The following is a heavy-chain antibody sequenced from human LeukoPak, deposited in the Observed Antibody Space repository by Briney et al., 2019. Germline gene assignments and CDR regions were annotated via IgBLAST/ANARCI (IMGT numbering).Heavy chain of an antibody. Sequence: PGGSLRLSCAASGFTFSSYSMNWVRQAPGKGLEWVSSISGSSSYIYYADSVKGRFTISRDNSKNTLYLQMNSLRAEDTAVYYCAKGPLPAAAGTPFDYWGQGTLVTVSS. CDR3: AKGPLPAAAGTPFDY. CDR1: GFTFSSYS. V-gene: IGHV3-21*04. D-gene: IGHD6-13*01. J-gene: IGHJ4*02. CDR2: ISGSSSYI.